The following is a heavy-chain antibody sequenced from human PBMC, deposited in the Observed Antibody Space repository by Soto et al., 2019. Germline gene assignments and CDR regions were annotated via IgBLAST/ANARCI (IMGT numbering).Heavy chain of an antibody. CDR3: AREYDYGAPLGSNWFDP. CDR2: IYYSGST. Sequence: QVQLQESGPGLVKPSETLSLTCTVSGASVSSGSYYWSWIRQPPGKGLEWIGYIYYSGSTNYNPSLKSRAPISVDTSKNQFSLKLRSVTAADTAVYYCAREYDYGAPLGSNWFDPWGQGTLVTVSS. V-gene: IGHV4-61*01. J-gene: IGHJ5*02. CDR1: GASVSSGSYY. D-gene: IGHD4-17*01.